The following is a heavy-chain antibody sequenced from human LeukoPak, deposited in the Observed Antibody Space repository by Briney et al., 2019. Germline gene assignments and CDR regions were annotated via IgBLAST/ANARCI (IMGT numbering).Heavy chain of an antibody. V-gene: IGHV4-59*05. D-gene: IGHD1/OR15-1a*01. CDR2: IYYSGST. J-gene: IGHJ4*02. CDR3: AKTGGNTPLDY. CDR1: GGSISSYY. Sequence: SETLSLTCTVSGGSISSYYWSWIRQPAGKGLEWIGSIYYSGSTYYNPSLKSRVTISVDTSKNQSSLKLSSVTAADTAVYYCAKTGGNTPLDYWGQGTLVTVSS.